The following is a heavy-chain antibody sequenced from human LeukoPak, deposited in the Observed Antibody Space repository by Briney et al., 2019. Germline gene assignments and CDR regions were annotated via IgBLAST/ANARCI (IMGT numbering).Heavy chain of an antibody. CDR2: IYYSGDT. Sequence: SETLSLTCTVSGGSIRSYYWSWSRQPPGKGLEWIGFIYYSGDTYYNPSLKSRVTISVDTSKNQFSLKLSSVTAADTAVYYCARAVPWFDPWGQGTLVTVSS. V-gene: IGHV4-59*01. J-gene: IGHJ5*02. CDR3: ARAVPWFDP. CDR1: GGSIRSYY.